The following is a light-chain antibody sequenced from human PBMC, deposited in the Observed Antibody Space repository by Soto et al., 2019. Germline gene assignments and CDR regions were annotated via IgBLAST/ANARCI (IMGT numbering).Light chain of an antibody. CDR2: VAS. J-gene: IGKJ5*01. CDR1: QSISSY. CDR3: QQSSSTPPLT. Sequence: DIQMTQSPSSLSASVGDRVTITCRASQSISSYLSWYQQKPGKAPKLLINVASTLQSGVPSRSSGSGSGTDFTLAISSLQPEDFATYYCQQSSSTPPLTFGQGTRLEIK. V-gene: IGKV1-39*01.